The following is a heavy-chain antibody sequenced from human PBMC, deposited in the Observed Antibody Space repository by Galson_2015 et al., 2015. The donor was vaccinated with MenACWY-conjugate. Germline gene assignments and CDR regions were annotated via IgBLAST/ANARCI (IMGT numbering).Heavy chain of an antibody. D-gene: IGHD1-26*01. Sequence: SLRLSCAASGFIFNTYWMHWARQAPGEGLVWVSRINPGGSSTTYADSVKDRFTISRDNAKNTLYLQMNSLRPEDTAVFYCAKTRGASFYFDSWGQGTLVTVSS. V-gene: IGHV3-74*01. CDR2: INPGGSST. CDR3: AKTRGASFYFDS. J-gene: IGHJ4*02. CDR1: GFIFNTYW.